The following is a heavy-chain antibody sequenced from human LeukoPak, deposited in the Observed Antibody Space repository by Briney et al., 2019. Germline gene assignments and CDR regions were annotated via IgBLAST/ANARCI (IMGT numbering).Heavy chain of an antibody. CDR3: AKDLSAPAYYDFWSATHDAFDI. V-gene: IGHV3-23*01. CDR1: GFTFSSYA. Sequence: GGSLRLSCAASGFTFSSYAMSWVRQAPGKGLEWVSAISGSGGSTYYADSVKGRFTISRDNSKNPLYLQMNSLRAEDTAVYYRAKDLSAPAYYDFWSATHDAFDIWGQGTMVTVSS. J-gene: IGHJ3*02. CDR2: ISGSGGST. D-gene: IGHD3-3*01.